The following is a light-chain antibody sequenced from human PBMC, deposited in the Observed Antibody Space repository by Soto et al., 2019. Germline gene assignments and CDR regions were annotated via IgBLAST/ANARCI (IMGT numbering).Light chain of an antibody. V-gene: IGKV1-33*01. Sequence: IQMTQSPSSLSTSVGERVTITCQASQYIINSLNWYQQKPVKAPNLLIYEASKLQTGVPSRFSGGGSGTHFTFTISNLQPEDIATYYCQQYENLPTFGQGTRLEIK. CDR2: EAS. J-gene: IGKJ5*01. CDR1: QYIINS. CDR3: QQYENLPT.